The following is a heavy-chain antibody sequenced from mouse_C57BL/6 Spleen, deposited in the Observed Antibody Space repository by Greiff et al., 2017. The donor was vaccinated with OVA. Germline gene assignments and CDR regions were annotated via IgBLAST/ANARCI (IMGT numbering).Heavy chain of an antibody. D-gene: IGHD1-1*01. CDR3: ARAGYGSSLFYWYFDV. Sequence: VQLQQPGAELVKPGASVKLSCKASGYTFTSYWMHWVKQRPGQGLEWIGMIHPNSGSTNYNEKFKSKATLTVDKSSSTAYMQLSSLTSEDSAVYYCARAGYGSSLFYWYFDVWGTGTTVTVSS. CDR2: IHPNSGST. J-gene: IGHJ1*03. CDR1: GYTFTSYW. V-gene: IGHV1-64*01.